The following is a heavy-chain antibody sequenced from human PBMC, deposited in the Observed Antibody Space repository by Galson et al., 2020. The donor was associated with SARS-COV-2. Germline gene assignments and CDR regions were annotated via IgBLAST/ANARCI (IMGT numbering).Heavy chain of an antibody. CDR1: GGSISSGGYY. CDR2: IYYSGST. J-gene: IGHJ6*02. V-gene: IGHV4-31*03. CDR3: ARALPARGIVVVPAAARSMDV. D-gene: IGHD2-2*01. Sequence: ASETLSLTCTVSGGSISSGGYYWSWIRQHPGKGLEWIGYIYYSGSTYYNPSLKSRVTISVDTSKNQFSLKLSSVTAADTAVYYCARALPARGIVVVPAAARSMDVWGQGTTVTVSS.